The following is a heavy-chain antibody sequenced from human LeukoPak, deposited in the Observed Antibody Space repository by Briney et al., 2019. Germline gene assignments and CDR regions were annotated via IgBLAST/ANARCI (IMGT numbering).Heavy chain of an antibody. J-gene: IGHJ4*02. CDR2: ISGSGGST. D-gene: IGHD3-10*01. CDR1: GFTFSSYA. CDR3: AKDFTGTYYTRFDY. Sequence: PGGSLRLSCAASGFTFSSYAMSWVRQAPGKGLEWVSAISGSGGSTYYADSVKGRFTISRDNAKNSLFLQMNRLTPEDTALYYCAKDFTGTYYTRFDYWGQGILVTVSS. V-gene: IGHV3-23*01.